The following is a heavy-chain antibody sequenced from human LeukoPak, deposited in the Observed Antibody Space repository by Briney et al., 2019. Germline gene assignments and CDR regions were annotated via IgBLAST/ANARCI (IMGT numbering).Heavy chain of an antibody. CDR2: INPNSGGT. V-gene: IGHV1-2*02. J-gene: IGHJ5*02. CDR3: PREGYYDSSGYYNWFDP. CDR1: GYTFTGYY. Sequence: ASVKVSCKASGYTFTGYYMHWVRQAPGQGLEWMGWINPNSGGTNYAQKFQGRVTMPSDTPFSTDSMAPSRLRYDGTAGYDCPREGYYDSSGYYNWFDPWGQGTLVTVSS. D-gene: IGHD3-22*01.